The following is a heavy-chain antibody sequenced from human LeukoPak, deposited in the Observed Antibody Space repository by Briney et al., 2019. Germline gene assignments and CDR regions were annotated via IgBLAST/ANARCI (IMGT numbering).Heavy chain of an antibody. CDR1: GYTFRGNY. CDR3: ARDPSSVTLYFFDY. CDR2: IDANNGDT. Sequence: APVKISCKASGYTFRGNYIHWLRQAPGQGLEWMGWIDANNGDTKSAQKFQGRVTMSRDTSISTAYMDLSSLSPDDAAVYYCARDPSSVTLYFFDYWGQGNLVTVSS. J-gene: IGHJ4*02. V-gene: IGHV1-2*02. D-gene: IGHD4-11*01.